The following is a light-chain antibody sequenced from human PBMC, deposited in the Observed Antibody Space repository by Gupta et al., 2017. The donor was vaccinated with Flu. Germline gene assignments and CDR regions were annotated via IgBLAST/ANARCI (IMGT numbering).Light chain of an antibody. V-gene: IGKV1-5*03. Sequence: DIQMTQSPSTLSAFVGDRVTITCRASQSVSSWLAWYQQKLGKAPKLLIYRASSLQSGVPSRFSGSGSGTEFTLTISSLQPDDFATYYCQHENGFSGNFGQGTKLEIK. CDR2: RAS. CDR3: QHENGFSGN. J-gene: IGKJ2*01. CDR1: QSVSSW.